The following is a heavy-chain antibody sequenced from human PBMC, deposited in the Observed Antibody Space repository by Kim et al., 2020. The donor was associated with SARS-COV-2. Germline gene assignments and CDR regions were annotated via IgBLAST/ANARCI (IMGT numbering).Heavy chain of an antibody. CDR3: ARGPDLEDFWSGYLPQYYFDY. CDR1: GGSISSYY. Sequence: SETLSLTCTVSGGSISSYYWSWIRQPPGKGLEWIGYIYYSGSTNYNPSLKSRVTISVDTSKNQFSLKLSSVTAADTAVYYCARGPDLEDFWSGYLPQYYFDYWGQGTLVTVSS. V-gene: IGHV4-59*01. D-gene: IGHD3-3*01. CDR2: IYYSGST. J-gene: IGHJ4*02.